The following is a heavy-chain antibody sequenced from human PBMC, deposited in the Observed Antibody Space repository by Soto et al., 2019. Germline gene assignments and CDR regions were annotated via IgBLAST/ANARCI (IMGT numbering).Heavy chain of an antibody. CDR2: ISRTSDYI. J-gene: IGHJ6*02. D-gene: IGHD3-3*01. Sequence: GGSLRLSCAASGFTFNTYTMSWVRQAPGRGLEWVASISRTSDYIFYVDSVKGRFTISRDNSKNTLYLQMNSLRAEDTAVYYCARPLTIFGVDHNLNYGMDVWGQGTTVTVSS. CDR1: GFTFNTYT. CDR3: ARPLTIFGVDHNLNYGMDV. V-gene: IGHV3-21*01.